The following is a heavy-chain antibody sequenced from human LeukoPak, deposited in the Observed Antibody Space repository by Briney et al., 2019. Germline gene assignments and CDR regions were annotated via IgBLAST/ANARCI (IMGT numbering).Heavy chain of an antibody. J-gene: IGHJ6*02. CDR3: ARGRSGYVYGMDV. V-gene: IGHV4-34*01. CDR2: INHSGST. Sequence: SETPSLTCAVYGGSFSGYYWSWIRQPPGKGLEWIGEINHSGSTNYNPSLKSRVTISVDTPKNQFSLKLSSVTAADTAVYYCARGRSGYVYGMDVWGQGTTVTVSS. D-gene: IGHD5-12*01. CDR1: GGSFSGYY.